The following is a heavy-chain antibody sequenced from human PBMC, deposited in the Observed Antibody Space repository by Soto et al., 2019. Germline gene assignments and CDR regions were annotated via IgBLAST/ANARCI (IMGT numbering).Heavy chain of an antibody. V-gene: IGHV3-33*01. J-gene: IGHJ6*02. CDR2: IWYDGSNK. Sequence: QVQLVESGGGVVQPXRSLRLSCAASGFTFSSYGMHWVRQAPGKGLXWVXXIWYDGSNKYYADSVKGRFTISXXXSXXXXXXXXXXXXXXXXXVYYCAREIGGGSSWYVRFYGMDVWGQGTTVTVSS. CDR3: AREIGGGSSWYVRFYGMDV. CDR1: GFTFSSYG. D-gene: IGHD6-13*01.